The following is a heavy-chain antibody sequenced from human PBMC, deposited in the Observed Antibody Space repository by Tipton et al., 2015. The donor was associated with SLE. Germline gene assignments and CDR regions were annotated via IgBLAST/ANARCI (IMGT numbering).Heavy chain of an antibody. J-gene: IGHJ4*02. D-gene: IGHD5-18*01. V-gene: IGHV1-46*01. CDR1: GYTFTSYY. Sequence: QVQLVQSGAEVKKPGASVKVSCKASGYTFTSYYMHWVRQAPGQGLEWMGIINPSGGSTSYAQKFQGRVTMTRDTSTSTVYMELSSLRSEDTAVYYCATSEPRGYSYGLYRYWGQGTLVTVSS. CDR2: INPSGGST. CDR3: ATSEPRGYSYGLYRY.